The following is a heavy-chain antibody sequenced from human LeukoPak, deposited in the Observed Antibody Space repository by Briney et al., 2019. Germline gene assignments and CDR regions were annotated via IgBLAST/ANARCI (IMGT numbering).Heavy chain of an antibody. CDR3: ASKTTVTTRGGIIDY. Sequence: GGSLRLSCAASGFTFSSYSMNWLRQAPGKGLEWVSSISSSSSYIYYADSVKGLFTISRDNAKNSLYLQMNSLRAEDTAVYYCASKTTVTTRGGIIDYWGQGTLVTVSS. D-gene: IGHD4-4*01. V-gene: IGHV3-21*01. CDR1: GFTFSSYS. J-gene: IGHJ4*02. CDR2: ISSSSSYI.